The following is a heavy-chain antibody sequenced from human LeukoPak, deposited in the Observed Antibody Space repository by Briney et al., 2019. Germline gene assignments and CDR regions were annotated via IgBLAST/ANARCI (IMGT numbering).Heavy chain of an antibody. J-gene: IGHJ4*02. Sequence: PSGTLSLTCTVSGDSISSYYWSWIRQPAGKGLEWIGRIYTSGSTNYNPSLKSRVTMSVDTSKNQFSLKLSSVTAADTAVYYCARSIAAAGIFDYWGQGTLVTVSS. CDR1: GDSISSYY. D-gene: IGHD6-13*01. V-gene: IGHV4-4*07. CDR2: IYTSGST. CDR3: ARSIAAAGIFDY.